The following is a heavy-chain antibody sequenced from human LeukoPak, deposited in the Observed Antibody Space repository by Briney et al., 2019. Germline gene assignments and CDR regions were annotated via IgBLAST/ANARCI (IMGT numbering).Heavy chain of an antibody. D-gene: IGHD6-13*01. CDR2: INPNSGGT. CDR1: GYTFTGYY. V-gene: IGHV1-2*02. CDR3: ARGAFQGSSWFDY. Sequence: GPSVKVSCKASGYTFTGYYMHWGRQSPGQGLEWWGWINPNSGGTNYAQTFQGRVTMTRDTSISSAYMELGRLRSDDTAVYYCARGAFQGSSWFDYWGQGTLVTVSS. J-gene: IGHJ4*02.